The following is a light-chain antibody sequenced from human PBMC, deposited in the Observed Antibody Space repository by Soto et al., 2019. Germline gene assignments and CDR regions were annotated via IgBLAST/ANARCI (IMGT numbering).Light chain of an antibody. J-gene: IGLJ3*02. CDR1: ASDVGRYNY. CDR3: SSYTTSSTVL. V-gene: IGLV2-14*01. CDR2: EVT. Sequence: QSVLTQPASVSGSPGQSISISCTGTASDVGRYNYVSWYQQHPGKPPKLILYEVTSRPSGVSDRFSGSKSGTTASLFISGLQAEDEAHYYCSSYTTSSTVLFGGGTKVTVL.